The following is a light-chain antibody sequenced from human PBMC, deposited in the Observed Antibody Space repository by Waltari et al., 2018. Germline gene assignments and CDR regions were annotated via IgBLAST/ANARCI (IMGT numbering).Light chain of an antibody. J-gene: IGKJ4*01. CDR2: GAS. CDR1: QSVSSN. CDR3: QQYNNWLT. Sequence: EIVMTQSPATLSVSPGERATLSCRASQSVSSNLAWYQQNPGQAPRLLIYGASTRATGIPARFSGSGSGTEFTLTISSLQSEDFAVYYCQQYNNWLTFGGGT. V-gene: IGKV3-15*01.